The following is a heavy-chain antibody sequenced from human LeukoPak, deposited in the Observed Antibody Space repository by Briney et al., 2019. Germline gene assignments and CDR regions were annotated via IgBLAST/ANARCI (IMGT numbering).Heavy chain of an antibody. CDR2: IYYSGST. J-gene: IGHJ4*02. V-gene: IGHV4-59*01. D-gene: IGHD3-3*01. CDR1: GGSISSYY. CDR3: ARGFWEYNFDY. Sequence: PSETLSLTCTVSGGSISSYYWSWIRQSPGKGLEWIGYIYYSGSTNHNPSLKSRVTISVDTSKNQFSLKLSSVTGADTAVYYCARGFWEYNFDYWGQGTLVTVSS.